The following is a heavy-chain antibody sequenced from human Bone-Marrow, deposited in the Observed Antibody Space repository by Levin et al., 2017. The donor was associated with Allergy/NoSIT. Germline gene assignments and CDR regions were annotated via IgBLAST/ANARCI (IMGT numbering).Heavy chain of an antibody. CDR3: ARAAGAAGRGGMDV. CDR1: DFPFSTYG. CDR2: ISTTSNYI. Sequence: GGSLRLSCAASDFPFSTYGMTWVRQAPGKGLEWVASISTTSNYIHYADSVKGRFTISRDNANNSLFLQMNRLRAEDTAVYYCARAAGAAGRGGMDVWGQGTTVTVSS. J-gene: IGHJ6*02. D-gene: IGHD6-13*01. V-gene: IGHV3-21*01.